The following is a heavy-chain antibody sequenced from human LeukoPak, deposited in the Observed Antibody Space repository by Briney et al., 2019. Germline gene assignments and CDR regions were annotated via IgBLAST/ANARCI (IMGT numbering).Heavy chain of an antibody. J-gene: IGHJ4*02. CDR2: IIPIFGTA. Sequence: SVKVSCKASGGTFGSYAISWVRQAPGQGLEWMGGIIPIFGTANYAQKFQGRVTITTDESTSTAYMELSSLRSEDTAVYYCARVGSGSYLEYYFDYWGQGTLVTVSS. CDR3: ARVGSGSYLEYYFDY. V-gene: IGHV1-69*05. D-gene: IGHD3-10*01. CDR1: GGTFGSYA.